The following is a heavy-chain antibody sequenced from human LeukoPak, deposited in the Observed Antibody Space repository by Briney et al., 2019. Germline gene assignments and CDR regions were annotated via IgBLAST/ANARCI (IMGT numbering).Heavy chain of an antibody. V-gene: IGHV4-34*01. D-gene: IGHD6-6*01. J-gene: IGHJ4*02. CDR1: GGSFSGYY. Sequence: PSETLSLTCAVYGGSFSGYYWSWIRQPPGKGLEWIGEINHSGSTNYNPSLKSRVTMSVDTSKNQFSLKLNSLTAADTAVYYCTRRVKNSSDYWGQGTLVTVSS. CDR2: INHSGST. CDR3: TRRVKNSSDY.